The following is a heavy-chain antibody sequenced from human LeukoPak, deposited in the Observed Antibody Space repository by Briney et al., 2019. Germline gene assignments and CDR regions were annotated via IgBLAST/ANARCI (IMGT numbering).Heavy chain of an antibody. V-gene: IGHV3-74*03. CDR3: AREINKWFDP. CDR1: GFTFSNHW. J-gene: IGHJ5*02. CDR2: VSPDGSTT. Sequence: GGSLRLSCAASGFTFSNHWMPWVRQAPGKGLVWVSRVSPDGSTTKNADSVKGRFTISRDNARSTVFLQLNSLRAEDTAVYYCAREINKWFDPWGQGTLVTVSS.